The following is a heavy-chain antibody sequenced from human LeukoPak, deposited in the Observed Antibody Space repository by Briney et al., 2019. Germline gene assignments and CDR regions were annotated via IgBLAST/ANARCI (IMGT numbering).Heavy chain of an antibody. D-gene: IGHD4-17*01. CDR2: FDPEDGET. CDR1: GYTLTELS. Sequence: GASVKVSCKVSGYTLTELSMHWVRQAPGKGLEWMGGFDPEDGETIYAQKFQGRVTMTEDTSTDTAYMELSSLRSEDTAVYYCAIDQLKTVRNGDYFDYTHDAFDIWGQGTMVTVSS. V-gene: IGHV1-24*01. J-gene: IGHJ3*02. CDR3: AIDQLKTVRNGDYFDYTHDAFDI.